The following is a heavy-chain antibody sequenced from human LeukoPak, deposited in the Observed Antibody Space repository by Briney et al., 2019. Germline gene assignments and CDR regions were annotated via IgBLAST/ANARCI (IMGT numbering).Heavy chain of an antibody. V-gene: IGHV3-23*01. CDR1: GFTVSSNY. D-gene: IGHD2-15*01. J-gene: IGHJ4*02. CDR3: AKDSIVVVAARGTIDY. Sequence: GGSLRLSCAASGFTVSSNYMSWVRQAPGKGLEWVSAISGSGGSTYYADSVKGRFTISRDNSKNMLYLQMNSLRAEDTAVYYCAKDSIVVVAARGTIDYWGQGTLVTVSS. CDR2: ISGSGGST.